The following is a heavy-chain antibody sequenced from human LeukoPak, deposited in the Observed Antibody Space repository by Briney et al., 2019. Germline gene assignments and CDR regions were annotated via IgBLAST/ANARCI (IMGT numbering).Heavy chain of an antibody. V-gene: IGHV1-18*01. Sequence: ASVKVSCKASGYTFTSYGITWVRQAPGQGLEWMGWISAYNGNTNYAQKLQGRVTMTTDTSTSTAYMELRSLRSDDTAVYYCARDQRYSCSGGSCYFVYWGQGTLVTVSS. CDR1: GYTFTSYG. J-gene: IGHJ4*02. CDR3: ARDQRYSCSGGSCYFVY. CDR2: ISAYNGNT. D-gene: IGHD2-15*01.